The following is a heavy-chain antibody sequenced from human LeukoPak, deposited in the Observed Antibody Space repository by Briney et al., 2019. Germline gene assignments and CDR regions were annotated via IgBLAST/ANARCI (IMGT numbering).Heavy chain of an antibody. J-gene: IGHJ4*02. CDR3: GREAGYSYGTFDY. CDR1: GGTFSSYA. Sequence: SVKVSCKASGGTFSSYAISWVRQAPGQGLEWMGGIIPIFGTANYAQKFQGRVTITADKSTSTAYMELSSLRSEDTAVYYGGREAGYSYGTFDYWGQGTLVTVSS. CDR2: IIPIFGTA. D-gene: IGHD5-18*01. V-gene: IGHV1-69*06.